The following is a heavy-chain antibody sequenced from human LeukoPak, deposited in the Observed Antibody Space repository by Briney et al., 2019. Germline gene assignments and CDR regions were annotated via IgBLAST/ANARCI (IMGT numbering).Heavy chain of an antibody. D-gene: IGHD1-26*01. J-gene: IGHJ3*02. CDR2: IYYSGST. CDR1: GGSFSGYY. Sequence: SETLSLTCAVYGGSFSGYYWSWIRQPPGKGLEWIGYIYYSGSTYYNPSLKSRVTISVDTSKNQFSLKLSSVTAADTAVYYCARAGIVGATAGYAFDIWGQGTMVTVSS. CDR3: ARAGIVGATAGYAFDI. V-gene: IGHV4-30-4*08.